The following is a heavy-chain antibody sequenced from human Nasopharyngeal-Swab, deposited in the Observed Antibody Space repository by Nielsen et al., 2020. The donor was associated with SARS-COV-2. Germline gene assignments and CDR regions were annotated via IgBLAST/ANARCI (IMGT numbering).Heavy chain of an antibody. D-gene: IGHD3-3*01. CDR1: GFTFSSYA. J-gene: IGHJ4*02. CDR2: ISGSGGST. CDR3: AKHYDFWSGYFDY. Sequence: GESLKISCAASGFTFSSYAMSWVRQAPGKGLEWVSAISGSGGSTYYADSVKGRFTISRDTSENTLYLQMNSLRAEDTAIYYCAKHYDFWSGYFDYWGQGTLVTVSS. V-gene: IGHV3-23*01.